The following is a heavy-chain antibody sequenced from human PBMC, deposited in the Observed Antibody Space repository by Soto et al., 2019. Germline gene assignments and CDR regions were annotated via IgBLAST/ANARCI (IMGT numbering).Heavy chain of an antibody. CDR3: ARAFNCIRTSRTRGDGAFDF. CDR2: INPNSGGT. Sequence: ASVKVSCKASGYTFTGYYMHWVRQAPGQGLEWMGWINPNSGGTNYAQKFQGWVTMTRDTSISTAYMELSRLRSDDTAVYYCARAFNCIRTSRTRGDGAFDFWGQGTMVTASS. CDR1: GYTFTGYY. V-gene: IGHV1-2*04. J-gene: IGHJ3*01. D-gene: IGHD2-2*01.